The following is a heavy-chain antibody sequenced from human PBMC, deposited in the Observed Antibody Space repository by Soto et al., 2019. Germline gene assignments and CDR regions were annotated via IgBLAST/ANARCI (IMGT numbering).Heavy chain of an antibody. J-gene: IGHJ6*02. V-gene: IGHV3-66*01. CDR3: ADIFGVDV. Sequence: EVQLVESGGGLVQPGGSLRLSCAVSGFTISSTYMNWVRQAPGKGLEWVSVIYGGGNTNYADPVKDRFTISRDNSKNTLFLQMSGLRANDTAVYYCADIFGVDVWGQGTTVTVSS. CDR1: GFTISSTY. CDR2: IYGGGNT.